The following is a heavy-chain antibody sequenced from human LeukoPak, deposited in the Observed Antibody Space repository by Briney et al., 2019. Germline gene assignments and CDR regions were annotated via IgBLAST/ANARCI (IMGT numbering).Heavy chain of an antibody. Sequence: SETLSLTCAVYGGSFSGYYWSWIRQPPGKGLEWIGEINHSGSTNYNPSLKSRVTISVDTSKNQFSLKLSSVTAADTAVYYCARRSRFLYYLDYWGQETLVTVSS. CDR3: ARRSRFLYYLDY. D-gene: IGHD3-3*01. CDR1: GGSFSGYY. CDR2: INHSGST. V-gene: IGHV4-34*01. J-gene: IGHJ4*02.